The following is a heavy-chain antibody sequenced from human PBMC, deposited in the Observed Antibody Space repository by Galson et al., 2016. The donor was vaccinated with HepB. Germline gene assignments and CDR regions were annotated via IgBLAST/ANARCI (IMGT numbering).Heavy chain of an antibody. D-gene: IGHD3-3*01. Sequence: TLSLTCTVSGDSISSGDNYWSWIRQPAGKGLEWIGRVYASGSTNYNPSLNSRGTISADTSKNQFYLKLRSVTAADTAVYSCARDRSARMTDFGVLREGPTWFDSWGQGILVTVSS. V-gene: IGHV4-61*02. CDR3: ARDRSARMTDFGVLREGPTWFDS. J-gene: IGHJ5*01. CDR1: GDSISSGDNY. CDR2: VYASGST.